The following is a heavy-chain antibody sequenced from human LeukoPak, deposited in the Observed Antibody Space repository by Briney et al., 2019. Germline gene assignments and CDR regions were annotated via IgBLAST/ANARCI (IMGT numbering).Heavy chain of an antibody. CDR2: INPNSGGT. J-gene: IGHJ5*02. CDR1: GYTFTGYY. CDR3: ARGGGGQNFDP. Sequence: ASVTVSCKASGYTFTGYYMHWVRQAPGQGLEWMGWINPNSGGTNHAQKFQGRVTMTRDTSISTAYMELSRLRSDDTAVYYCARGGGGQNFDPWGQGTLVTVSS. V-gene: IGHV1-2*02. D-gene: IGHD3-16*01.